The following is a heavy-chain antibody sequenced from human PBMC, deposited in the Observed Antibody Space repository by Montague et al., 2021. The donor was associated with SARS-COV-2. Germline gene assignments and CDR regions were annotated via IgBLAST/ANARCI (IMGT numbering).Heavy chain of an antibody. CDR1: GGSFSGYY. CDR2: IYYSGIT. J-gene: IGHJ4*02. CDR3: ARLIRYDMKGSFDY. Sequence: SETLSLTCAVYGGSFSGYYWNWIRQPPGKGLEWIGNIYYSGITYYNPSLKSRVTISVDTSKNQFSLKLSSVTAADTAVYYCARLIRYDMKGSFDYWGQGTLVTVSS. V-gene: IGHV4-34*01. D-gene: IGHD3-16*01.